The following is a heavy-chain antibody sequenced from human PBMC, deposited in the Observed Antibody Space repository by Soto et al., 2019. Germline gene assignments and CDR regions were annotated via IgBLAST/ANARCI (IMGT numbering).Heavy chain of an antibody. D-gene: IGHD2-8*01. Sequence: PSAPLSLTCTVSGFSISMRDYYWSCIRQPPGKGLEWIGDIYYSGSTYYNPSLKSRVTISVGTSKNQFSLNPNSVTAADTAVYYCARDHCTNGVCSGIDDWGQGTLVTVSS. J-gene: IGHJ4*02. CDR3: ARDHCTNGVCSGIDD. V-gene: IGHV4-30-4*01. CDR2: IYYSGST. CDR1: GFSISMRDYY.